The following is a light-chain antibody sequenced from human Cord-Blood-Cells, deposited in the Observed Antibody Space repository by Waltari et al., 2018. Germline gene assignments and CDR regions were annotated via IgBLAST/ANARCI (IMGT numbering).Light chain of an antibody. CDR3: QQYYSTPLT. Sequence: DIVMTQSPDSLAVSLGERDTINCKPSQSVLYSSNNKNYLAWYQQKPGQPPKLLIYRASTRESGVPDRFSGSGSGTDFTLTISSLQAEDVAVYYCQQYYSTPLTFGGGTKVEIK. CDR2: RAS. CDR1: QSVLYSSNNKNY. J-gene: IGKJ4*01. V-gene: IGKV4-1*01.